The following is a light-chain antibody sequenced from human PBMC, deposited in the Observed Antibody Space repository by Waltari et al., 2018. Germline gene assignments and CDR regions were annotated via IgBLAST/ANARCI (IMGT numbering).Light chain of an antibody. CDR1: SGSVSTINF. J-gene: IGLJ3*02. CDR2: TTR. CDR3: VLYLGSDILQ. V-gene: IGLV8-61*01. Sequence: QTVVTQEPSFSVSPGGTVTLTCGLTSGSVSTINFPSWYQQTPGQPPRTPNHTTRGRSSGVPGRFSASIHGKEAALTIAGAKADDEGEYYCVLYLGSDILQFGGVTKVTVL.